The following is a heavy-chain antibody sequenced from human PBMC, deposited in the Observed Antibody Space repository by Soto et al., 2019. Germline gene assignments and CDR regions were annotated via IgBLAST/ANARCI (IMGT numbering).Heavy chain of an antibody. CDR1: GYSFTSYW. Sequence: AGESLKISCKGSGYSFTSYWIGWVRQMPGKGLEWMGIIYPGDSDTRYSPSFQGQVTISADKSISTAYLQWSSLKASDTAMYYCARDHNFGFILYAMDVWGQGTTVTVSS. CDR2: IYPGDSDT. D-gene: IGHD2-15*01. V-gene: IGHV5-51*01. CDR3: ARDHNFGFILYAMDV. J-gene: IGHJ6*02.